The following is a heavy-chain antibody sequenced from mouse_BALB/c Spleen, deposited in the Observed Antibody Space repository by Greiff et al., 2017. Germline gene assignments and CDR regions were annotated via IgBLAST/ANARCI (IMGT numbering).Heavy chain of an antibody. Sequence: VESGGGLVKPGGSLKLSCAASGFTFSSYAMSWVRQTPEKRLEWVATISSGGSYTYYPDSVKGRFTISRDNAKNTLYLQMSSLRSEDTAMYYCARFYYGNYVSYAMDYWGQGTSVTVSS. CDR3: ARFYYGNYVSYAMDY. CDR2: ISSGGSYT. J-gene: IGHJ4*01. D-gene: IGHD2-1*01. CDR1: GFTFSSYA. V-gene: IGHV5-9-3*01.